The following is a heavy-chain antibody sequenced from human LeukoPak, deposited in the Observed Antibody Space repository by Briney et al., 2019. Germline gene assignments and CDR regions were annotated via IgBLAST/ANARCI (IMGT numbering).Heavy chain of an antibody. CDR2: IKQDGSAT. V-gene: IGHV3-7*01. CDR1: GFSFSSYG. Sequence: GRSLRLSCAASGFSFSSYGMHWVRQAPGKGLEWVANIKQDGSATYYVDSVKGRFIISRDNAKNALYLHMSSLRAEVTAVYYCAREQGWTKKYYGMDVWGQGTTVTVSS. J-gene: IGHJ6*02. CDR3: AREQGWTKKYYGMDV. D-gene: IGHD3/OR15-3a*01.